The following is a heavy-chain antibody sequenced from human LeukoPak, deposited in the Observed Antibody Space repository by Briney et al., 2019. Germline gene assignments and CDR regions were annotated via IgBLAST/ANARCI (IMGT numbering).Heavy chain of an antibody. CDR1: GGSFSGYY. V-gene: IGHV4-34*01. Sequence: PSETLSLTCAVYGGSFSGYYWSWIRQPPGKGLEWIGEINHSGSTNYNPSLKSRVTISVDTSKNQFSLKLSSVTAADTAVYYCARSPSWWYWFDPWGQGTLVTVSS. J-gene: IGHJ5*02. D-gene: IGHD2-8*02. CDR2: INHSGST. CDR3: ARSPSWWYWFDP.